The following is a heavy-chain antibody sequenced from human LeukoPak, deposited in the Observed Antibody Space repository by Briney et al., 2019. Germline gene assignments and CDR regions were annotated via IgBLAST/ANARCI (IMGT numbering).Heavy chain of an antibody. CDR2: MNPDSGRR. V-gene: IGHV1-8*01. D-gene: IGHD2-2*01. CDR1: GYTFTSYD. J-gene: IGHJ4*02. CDR3: ARGRCVGSTNCYYFDY. Sequence: ASVKVSCKASGYTFTSYDINWVRQATGQGPEWMGWMNPDSGRRGYAQKFQGRITITRDTSASTAYTELSSLRSEDTAVYYCARGRCVGSTNCYYFDYWGQGTLVTVSS.